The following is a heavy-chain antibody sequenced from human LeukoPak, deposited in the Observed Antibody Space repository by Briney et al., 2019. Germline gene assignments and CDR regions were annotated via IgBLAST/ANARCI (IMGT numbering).Heavy chain of an antibody. J-gene: IGHJ5*02. CDR3: ARGADGVSSNSRGWFDP. V-gene: IGHV3-21*01. D-gene: IGHD2-15*01. CDR2: ISTSSSYI. Sequence: GGSLRLSCAASGFTFNRYNMNWVRRAPGKGLEWVSSISTSSSYIYYADSVTGRFTISRDNAKNSLYLQMNSLRAEDTAVYSCARGADGVSSNSRGWFDPWGQGTLATVSS. CDR1: GFTFNRYN.